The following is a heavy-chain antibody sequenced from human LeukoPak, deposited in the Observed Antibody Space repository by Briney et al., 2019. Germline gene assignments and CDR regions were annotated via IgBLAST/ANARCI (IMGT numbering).Heavy chain of an antibody. J-gene: IGHJ3*01. D-gene: IGHD6-13*01. CDR2: IIPILGIA. CDR1: GGTFSSYA. Sequence: GASVKVSRKASGGTFSSYAISWVRPAPGQGLEWMGRIIPILGIANYAQKFQGRVTITADKSTSTAYMELSSLRSEDTAVYYCAYSSSWDDAFDVWGQGTMVTVSS. V-gene: IGHV1-69*04. CDR3: AYSSSWDDAFDV.